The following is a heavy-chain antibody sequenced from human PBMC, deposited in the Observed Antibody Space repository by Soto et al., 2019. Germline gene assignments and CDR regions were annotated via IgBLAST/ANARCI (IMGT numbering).Heavy chain of an antibody. V-gene: IGHV4-59*11. CDR3: TRANCYSEY. CDR2: IYYTGST. CDR1: GGSINNHY. D-gene: IGHD7-27*01. Sequence: QVHLQESGPGLVKPSETLSLTCTVSGGSINNHYWIWIRQPPGKGLEWIGYIYYTGSTHYNPSLKSRVTISVDTSKNRLSLNLTSLTAADTAIYYWTRANCYSEYWGQGTLVTVSS. J-gene: IGHJ4*02.